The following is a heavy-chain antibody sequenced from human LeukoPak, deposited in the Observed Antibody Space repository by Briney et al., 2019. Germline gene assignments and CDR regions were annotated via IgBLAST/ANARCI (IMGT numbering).Heavy chain of an antibody. CDR2: ISYTGNT. V-gene: IGHV4-59*12. J-gene: IGHJ6*02. CDR3: ARDPTTVTDYGMDV. CDR1: GGSISSFY. D-gene: IGHD4-17*01. Sequence: SETLSLTCTVSGGSISSFYWSWIRQSPGKGLEWIGYISYTGNTNYNPSLKSRVTISVDASKNQFSLKLSSVTAADTAVYYCARDPTTVTDYGMDVWAKGPRSPSP.